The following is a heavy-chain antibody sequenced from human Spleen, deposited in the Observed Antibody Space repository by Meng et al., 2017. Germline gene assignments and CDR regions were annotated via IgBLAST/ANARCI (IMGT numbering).Heavy chain of an antibody. Sequence: VKLVESGGGLVKPGRYLRLSCAASGFTFSSYAMHWVRQAPGKGLEWVSRISGSGGSTYYADSVKGRFTISRDNSKKTLYLQMNRLRVEDTAVYYCAKEKGYFDYWGQGILVTVSS. V-gene: IGHV3-23*04. CDR1: GFTFSSYA. CDR2: ISGSGGST. J-gene: IGHJ4*02. CDR3: AKEKGYFDY.